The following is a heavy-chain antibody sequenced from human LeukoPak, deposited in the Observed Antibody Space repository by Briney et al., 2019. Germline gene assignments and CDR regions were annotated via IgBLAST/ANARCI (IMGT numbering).Heavy chain of an antibody. CDR2: IYYSGST. Sequence: PSETLSLTRTVSGGSISSYYWSWIRQPPGKGLEWIGYIYYSGSTNYNPSLKSRVTISVDTSKNQFSLKLSSATAADTAVYYCARHTSGIAAAGIDYWGQGTLVTVSS. CDR3: ARHTSGIAAAGIDY. CDR1: GGSISSYY. D-gene: IGHD6-13*01. J-gene: IGHJ4*02. V-gene: IGHV4-59*08.